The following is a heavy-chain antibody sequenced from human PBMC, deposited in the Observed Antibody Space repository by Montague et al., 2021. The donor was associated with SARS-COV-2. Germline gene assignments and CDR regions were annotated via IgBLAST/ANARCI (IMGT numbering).Heavy chain of an antibody. J-gene: IGHJ4*02. D-gene: IGHD1-26*01. CDR1: GGSFSNYF. CDR2: IYYDGST. CDR3: ARYGSYFEH. Sequence: SETLSLTCAVYGGSFSNYFWSWIRQTPGKGLEWIGYIYYDGSTNYNPSLKSRVTMSVDSSKNQFSLRLSSVTAADTAVYYCARYGSYFEHWGQGTLVTVSS. V-gene: IGHV4-59*03.